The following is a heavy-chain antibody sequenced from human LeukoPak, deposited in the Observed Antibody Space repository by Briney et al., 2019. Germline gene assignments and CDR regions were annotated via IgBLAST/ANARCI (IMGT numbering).Heavy chain of an antibody. CDR1: GFTVSSSY. CDR3: ARSVHDTSGYAY. CDR2: MYSGGAT. D-gene: IGHD3-22*01. J-gene: IGHJ4*02. V-gene: IGHV3-66*02. Sequence: GGSLRLSCAASGFTVSSSYMSWVRQAPGKGLEWVSVMYSGGATYYANFVKGRFTISRDYSKNTLNLQMNHLGTEDTAVYFCARSVHDTSGYAYWGQGTLVTVSS.